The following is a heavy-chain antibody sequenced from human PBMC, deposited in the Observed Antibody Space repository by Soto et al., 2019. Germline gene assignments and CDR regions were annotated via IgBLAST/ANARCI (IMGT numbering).Heavy chain of an antibody. J-gene: IGHJ5*02. CDR3: AKDKTARGPHNWFDP. Sequence: GGSLRLSCAASGFTFISYGMHWVRQASGKGLEWVAVISYDGSNKYYADSVKGRFTISRDNSKNTLYLQMNSLRAEDTAVYYCAKDKTARGPHNWFDPWGQGTLVTVSS. CDR1: GFTFISYG. CDR2: ISYDGSNK. V-gene: IGHV3-30*18.